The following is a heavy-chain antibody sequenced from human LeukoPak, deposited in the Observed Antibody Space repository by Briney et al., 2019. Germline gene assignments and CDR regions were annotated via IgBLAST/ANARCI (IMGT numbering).Heavy chain of an antibody. D-gene: IGHD2-21*02. J-gene: IGHJ4*02. CDR1: GGSISSGGYY. CDR3: ARELVTPSTKKQYYFDY. V-gene: IGHV4-31*03. Sequence: SQTLSLTCTVSGGSISSGGYYWSWMRQHPGKGLEWIGYIYYSGSTYYNPSLKSRVTISVDTSKNQFSLKLSSVTAADTAVYYCARELVTPSTKKQYYFDYWGQGTLVTVSS. CDR2: IYYSGST.